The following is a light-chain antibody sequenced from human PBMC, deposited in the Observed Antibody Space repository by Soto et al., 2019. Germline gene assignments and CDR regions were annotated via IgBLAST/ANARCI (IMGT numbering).Light chain of an antibody. V-gene: IGKV1-5*01. CDR1: QSIGSW. CDR3: QQYNDYSQA. CDR2: DAS. Sequence: DIQMTQSPSTLSASVGDRVTITCRASQSIGSWLAWYQQKPGRAPNLLISDASNLESGVPSRFSGSGSGTDFTLTICSLQPDDFATYYCQQYNDYSQAFGQGTKV. J-gene: IGKJ1*01.